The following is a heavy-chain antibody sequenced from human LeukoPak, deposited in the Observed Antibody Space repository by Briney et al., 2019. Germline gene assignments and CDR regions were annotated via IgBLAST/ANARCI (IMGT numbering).Heavy chain of an antibody. J-gene: IGHJ4*02. Sequence: ASVKVSCKAFGYTFTSYDINWVRQATGQGLEWMGWMNPNSGNTGYAQKFQGRVTMTRNTSISTAYMELSSLRSEDTAVYYCARGELLLDHFDYWGQGTLVTVSS. V-gene: IGHV1-8*01. D-gene: IGHD2-15*01. CDR2: MNPNSGNT. CDR1: GYTFTSYD. CDR3: ARGELLLDHFDY.